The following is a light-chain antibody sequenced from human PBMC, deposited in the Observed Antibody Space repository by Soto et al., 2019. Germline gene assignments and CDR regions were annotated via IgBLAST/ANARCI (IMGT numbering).Light chain of an antibody. CDR2: EVT. V-gene: IGLV2-14*01. CDR1: SSDVGGYNY. CDR3: GSYTGSITYV. Sequence: QSALTQPASVSGSPGQSITISCTGTSSDVGGYNYVSWYQHHPGKAPKLMIYEVTNRPSGVSNRFSGSKSGNTASLTISGLQVEDEAEYYCGSYTGSITYVFGTGTKLTVL. J-gene: IGLJ1*01.